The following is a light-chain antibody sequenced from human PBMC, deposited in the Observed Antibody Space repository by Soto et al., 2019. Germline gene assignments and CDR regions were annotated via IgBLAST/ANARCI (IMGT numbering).Light chain of an antibody. CDR3: AARDDSLSGHWV. CDR2: RNN. J-gene: IGLJ3*02. CDR1: SSNIGSEY. V-gene: IGLV1-47*01. Sequence: QSVLTQPPSASGTPGQRVTISCSGSSSNIGSEYVVWYQHLPGTAPKHLIYRNNQRPSGVPDRFAGSKSGTSASLAISGLRSEDEAEYYCAARDDSLSGHWVFGGGTKLTVL.